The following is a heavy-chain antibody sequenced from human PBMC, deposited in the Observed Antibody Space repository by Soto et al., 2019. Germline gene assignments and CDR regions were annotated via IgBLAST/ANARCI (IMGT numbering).Heavy chain of an antibody. V-gene: IGHV4-59*01. Sequence: PSETLSLTCTVSGGSISSYYWSWIRQPPGKGLEWIGYIYYSGGTNYNPSLKSRVTISVDTSKNQFSLKLSSVTAADTAVYYCARHYYDILTGSPYGGMDVWGQGTTVTVSS. J-gene: IGHJ6*02. CDR3: ARHYYDILTGSPYGGMDV. D-gene: IGHD3-9*01. CDR1: GGSISSYY. CDR2: IYYSGGT.